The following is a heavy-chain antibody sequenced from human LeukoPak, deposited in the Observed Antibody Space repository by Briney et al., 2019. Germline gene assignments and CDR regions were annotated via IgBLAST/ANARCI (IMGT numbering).Heavy chain of an antibody. J-gene: IGHJ4*02. CDR2: IYYTDS. Sequence: SQTLSLTCAVSGGSISSGDYSWSWIRQPPGKGLEWIGYIYYTDSYYNPSLKSRVTISLDTSKNQFSLKLNSVTAADTAVYYCASHSGGYAYWGQGTLVTVSS. CDR3: ASHSGGYAY. CDR1: GGSISSGDYS. V-gene: IGHV4-30-4*07. D-gene: IGHD5-12*01.